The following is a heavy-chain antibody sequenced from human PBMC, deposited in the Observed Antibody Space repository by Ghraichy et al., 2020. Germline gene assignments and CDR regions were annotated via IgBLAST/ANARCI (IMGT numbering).Heavy chain of an antibody. CDR1: GYTFTGYY. CDR2: INPNSGGT. Sequence: ASVKVSCKASGYTFTGYYMHWVRQAPGQGLEWMGWINPNSGGTNYAQKFQGWVTMTRDTSISTAYMELSRLRSDDTAVYYCARGRRIGGSSAERGFDYWGQGTLVTVSS. J-gene: IGHJ4*02. CDR3: ARGRRIGGSSAERGFDY. V-gene: IGHV1-2*04. D-gene: IGHD2-15*01.